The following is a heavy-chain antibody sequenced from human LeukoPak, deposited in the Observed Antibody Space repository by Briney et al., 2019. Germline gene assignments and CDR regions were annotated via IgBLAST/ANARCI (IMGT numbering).Heavy chain of an antibody. CDR3: ARVVPNYDFWSGYYKHYYYYYMDV. J-gene: IGHJ6*03. CDR2: IYYSGST. Sequence: PSETLSLTCTVSGGSISSSSYYWGWIRQPPGKGLEWIGSIYYSGSTYYNPSLKSRVTISVDTSKNQFSLNLSSVTAADTAVYYCARVVPNYDFWSGYYKHYYYYYMDVWGKGTTVTVSS. CDR1: GGSISSSSYY. D-gene: IGHD3-3*01. V-gene: IGHV4-39*07.